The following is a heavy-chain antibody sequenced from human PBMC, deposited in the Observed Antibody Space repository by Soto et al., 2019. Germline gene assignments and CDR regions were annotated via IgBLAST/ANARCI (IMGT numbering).Heavy chain of an antibody. CDR1: GFTFSSYS. CDR3: ARGVRSGYFTDAFDI. D-gene: IGHD3-3*01. J-gene: IGHJ3*02. Sequence: GGSLRLSCAASGFTFSSYSMNWVRQAPGKGLEWVSSISSSSSYIYYADSVKGRFTISRDNAKNSLYLQMNSLRAEDTAVYYCARGVRSGYFTDAFDIWGQGTMVTVSS. CDR2: ISSSSSYI. V-gene: IGHV3-21*01.